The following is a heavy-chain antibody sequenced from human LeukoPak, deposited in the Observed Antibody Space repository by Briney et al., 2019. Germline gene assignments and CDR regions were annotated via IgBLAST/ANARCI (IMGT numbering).Heavy chain of an antibody. V-gene: IGHV1-46*01. D-gene: IGHD2-15*01. CDR2: INPSGGST. CDR1: GYTFTSYY. J-gene: IGHJ5*02. CDR3: AVGSSNWFGP. Sequence: ASVKVSCKASGYTFTSYYMHWVRQAPGQGLEWMGIINPSGGSTSYAQKFQGRVTMTRDTSTNTIYMELSSPRTEDTAVEFCAVGSSNWFGPRGQGTLVTAAS.